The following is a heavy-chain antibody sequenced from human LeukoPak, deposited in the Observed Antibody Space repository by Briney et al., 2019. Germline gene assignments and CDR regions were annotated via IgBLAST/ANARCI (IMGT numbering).Heavy chain of an antibody. CDR2: IYTSGST. J-gene: IGHJ6*03. V-gene: IGHV4-4*07. D-gene: IGHD2-2*01. Sequence: PSETLSPTCTVSGGSISSYYWSWIRQPAGKGLEWIGRIYTSGSTNYNPSLKSRVTMSVDTSKNQFSLKLSSVTAADTAVYYCARVIPEGSYCSSTSCHYYYYMDVWGKGTTVTVSS. CDR3: ARVIPEGSYCSSTSCHYYYYMDV. CDR1: GGSISSYY.